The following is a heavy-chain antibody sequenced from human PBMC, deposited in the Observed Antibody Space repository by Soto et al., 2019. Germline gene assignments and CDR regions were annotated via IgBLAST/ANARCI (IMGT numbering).Heavy chain of an antibody. CDR3: ARLTGVVVAAIPYYYYYMDV. J-gene: IGHJ6*03. D-gene: IGHD2-15*01. CDR2: ISAYNGNT. V-gene: IGHV1-18*01. CDR1: RYTFTSYG. Sequence: ASVKVSCTASRYTFTSYGISWVRQAPGQGLEWMGWISAYNGNTNHAQKLQGRVTMTTGTSTSTAYMELRSLRSDDTAVYYCARLTGVVVAAIPYYYYYMDVWGKGTTVTVSS.